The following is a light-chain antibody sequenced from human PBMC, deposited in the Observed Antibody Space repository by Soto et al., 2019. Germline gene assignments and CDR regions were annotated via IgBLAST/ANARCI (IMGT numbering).Light chain of an antibody. J-gene: IGLJ2*01. V-gene: IGLV2-8*01. CDR1: GSDVGAYNF. Sequence: QSVLTQPPSASGSPGQSVTISCTGTGSDVGAYNFVSWYQHHPGKAPQALIYEVYKRPSGVPDRFSGSKSGNTASLTVSGLQTEDEAEYYCSSYAGSNNLVVFGGGTKLTVL. CDR2: EVY. CDR3: SSYAGSNNLVV.